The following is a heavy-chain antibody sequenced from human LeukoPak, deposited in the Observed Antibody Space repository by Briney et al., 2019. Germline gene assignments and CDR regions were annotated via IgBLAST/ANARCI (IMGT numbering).Heavy chain of an antibody. CDR1: GFTFSSYV. Sequence: PGGSLRLSCAASGFTFSSYVMSWVRQAPGKGLEWVSGISGSGSSTYYADSVKGRFTISRDNSKNTLYLQMNSLRAEDTAVYYCAREDSSGYLYYWGQGTLVTVSS. J-gene: IGHJ4*02. D-gene: IGHD3-22*01. CDR2: ISGSGSST. CDR3: AREDSSGYLYY. V-gene: IGHV3-23*01.